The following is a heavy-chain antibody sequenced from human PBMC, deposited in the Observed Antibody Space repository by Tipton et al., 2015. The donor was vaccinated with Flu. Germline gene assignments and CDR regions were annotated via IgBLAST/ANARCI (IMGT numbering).Heavy chain of an antibody. CDR3: ARDLVEDYRDQYFGMGV. D-gene: IGHD4-11*01. V-gene: IGHV4-59*01. CDR2: IYYSGTT. Sequence: TLSLTCTVSGGSISPFYWNWIRQAPGKGPEWLGFIYYSGTTGYNPSLRNRLTISVVRSKNQLSLKLTSVTAADTAIYYCARDLVEDYRDQYFGMGVWGQGTTVTVSS. J-gene: IGHJ6*01. CDR1: GGSISPFY.